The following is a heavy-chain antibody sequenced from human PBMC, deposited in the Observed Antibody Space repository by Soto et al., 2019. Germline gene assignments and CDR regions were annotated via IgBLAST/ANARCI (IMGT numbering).Heavy chain of an antibody. V-gene: IGHV1-3*01. CDR3: AKDVAPMVGANWFDP. D-gene: IGHD1-26*01. J-gene: IGHJ5*02. CDR1: GYTFTSYA. CDR2: INAGNGNR. Sequence: ASVKVSCKASGYTFTSYAMHWVRQAPGQRLEWMGWINAGNGNRKYSQRFQGRFTISRDNSKNTLYLQMNSLRAEDTAVYYCAKDVAPMVGANWFDPWGQGTLVTVSS.